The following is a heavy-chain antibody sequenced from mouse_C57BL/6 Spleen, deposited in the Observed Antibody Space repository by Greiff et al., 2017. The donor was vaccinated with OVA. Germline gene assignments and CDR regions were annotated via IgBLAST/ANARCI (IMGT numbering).Heavy chain of an antibody. J-gene: IGHJ2*01. CDR1: GYTFTSYW. CDR3: ARGYYGSSPGYLDY. D-gene: IGHD1-1*01. V-gene: IGHV1-50*01. Sequence: QVQLQQPGAELVKPGASVKLSCKASGYTFTSYWMQWVKQRPGQGLEWIGEIDPSDSYTNYNQKFKGKATLTVDTSSSTAYMQLSSLTSEDSAVYYCARGYYGSSPGYLDYWGQGTTLTVSS. CDR2: IDPSDSYT.